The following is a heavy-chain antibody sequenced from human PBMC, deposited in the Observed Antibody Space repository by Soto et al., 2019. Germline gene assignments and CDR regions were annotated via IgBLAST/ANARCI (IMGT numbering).Heavy chain of an antibody. Sequence: SETLSLTCTVSGDSVSSGSYYWSWIRQPPGKGLEWIAYIHHSGTTNYNPSLKSRVTISVDTSKNQFSLKLTSVTAADTAMFYCARGGGYCGTTSCYTYFFDYWGQGALVTVSS. V-gene: IGHV4-61*01. CDR2: IHHSGTT. D-gene: IGHD2-2*01. CDR3: ARGGGYCGTTSCYTYFFDY. J-gene: IGHJ4*02. CDR1: GDSVSSGSYY.